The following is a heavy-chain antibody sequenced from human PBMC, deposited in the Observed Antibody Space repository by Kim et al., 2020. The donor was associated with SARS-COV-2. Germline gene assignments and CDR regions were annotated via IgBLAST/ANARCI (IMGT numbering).Heavy chain of an antibody. CDR3: AKLTYYYGSGSYYNDAFDI. D-gene: IGHD3-10*01. J-gene: IGHJ3*02. Sequence: GRLTIARDNSKNTLYLQMNSLRAEDTAVYYCAKLTYYYGSGSYYNDAFDIWGQGTMVTVSS. V-gene: IGHV3-23*01.